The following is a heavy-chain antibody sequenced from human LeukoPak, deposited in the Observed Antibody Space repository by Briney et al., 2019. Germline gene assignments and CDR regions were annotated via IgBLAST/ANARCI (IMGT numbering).Heavy chain of an antibody. CDR3: ARGSGAAWNDPVNFDY. CDR2: IYTSGST. Sequence: PSETLSLTCTVSGGSISCYYWSWIRQPAGKGLEWIGRIYTSGSTNYNPSLKSRVTISVDTSKNQFSLKLSSVTAADTAVYYCARGSGAAWNDPVNFDYWGQGTLVTVSS. J-gene: IGHJ4*02. V-gene: IGHV4-4*07. D-gene: IGHD1-1*01. CDR1: GGSISCYY.